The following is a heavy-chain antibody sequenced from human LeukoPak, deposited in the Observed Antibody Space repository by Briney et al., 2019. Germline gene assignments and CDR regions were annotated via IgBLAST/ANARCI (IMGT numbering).Heavy chain of an antibody. CDR2: INPNSGGT. D-gene: IGHD6-6*01. Sequence: ASVKVSCKASGYTFTGYYMHWVRQAPGQGLEWMGWINPNSGGTNYAQKLQGRVTMTTDTSTSTAYMELRSLRSDDTAVYYCAREYSSSSSQHYYYYYTDVWGKGTTVTVSS. CDR3: AREYSSSSSQHYYYYYTDV. V-gene: IGHV1-2*02. CDR1: GYTFTGYY. J-gene: IGHJ6*03.